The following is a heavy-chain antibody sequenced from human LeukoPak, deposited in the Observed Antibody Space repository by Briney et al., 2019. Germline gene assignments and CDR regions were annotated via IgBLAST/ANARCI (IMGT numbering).Heavy chain of an antibody. J-gene: IGHJ6*03. CDR1: GYTFTSYD. D-gene: IGHD3-10*01. CDR2: MTPNSDDT. CDR3: ARTIRITMVRGVIGYYYKDV. Sequence: GASVKVSCKASGYTFTSYDINWVRQATGQGLEWMGWMTPNSDDTGYAQKFQGRLTMTRNTSTSTAYMEMSSLRSEDTAVDYCARTIRITMVRGVIGYYYKDVWGKGTTVTVSS. V-gene: IGHV1-8*01.